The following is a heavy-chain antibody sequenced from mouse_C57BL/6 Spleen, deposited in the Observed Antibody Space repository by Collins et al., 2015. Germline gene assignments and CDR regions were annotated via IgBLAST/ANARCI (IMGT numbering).Heavy chain of an antibody. CDR3: ARGMITTAMDY. CDR2: ISYDGTN. D-gene: IGHD2-4*01. J-gene: IGHJ4*01. V-gene: IGHV3-6*02. CDR1: GYSITSGYY. Sequence: DVQLQESGPGLVKPSQSLSLTCSVTGYSITSGYYWNWIRQFPGNKPEWMGYISYDGTNNYNPSLKNRVSITRDTSKNQFFLKLSSVTTEDTTTYYCARGMITTAMDYWGQGTSVTVSS.